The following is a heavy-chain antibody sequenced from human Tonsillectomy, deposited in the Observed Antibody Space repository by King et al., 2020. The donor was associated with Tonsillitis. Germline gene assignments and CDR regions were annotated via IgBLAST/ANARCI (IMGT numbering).Heavy chain of an antibody. CDR2: INYSGRT. Sequence: LQLQESGPGLVKPSETLSLTCTVAGGSISSSSYYWGWIRQPPGKGLEWIGSINYSGRTYYNPSLKSRVTISVDTSKNKFSLKLSSMTAADTAVYYCARQEITNWGSSWPDYWGQGTLVTVSS. V-gene: IGHV4-39*01. D-gene: IGHD6-13*01. CDR1: GGSISSSSYY. CDR3: ARQEITNWGSSWPDY. J-gene: IGHJ4*02.